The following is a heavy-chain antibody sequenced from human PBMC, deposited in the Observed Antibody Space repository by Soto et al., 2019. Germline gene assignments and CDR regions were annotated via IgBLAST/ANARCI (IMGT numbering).Heavy chain of an antibody. V-gene: IGHV3-74*01. J-gene: IGHJ5*02. CDR2: INSDGSST. CDR3: SNWFDP. CDR1: GFTFSSYW. Sequence: GGSLRLSCAASGFTFSSYWMHWVRQAPGKGLVSVSRINSDGSSTFYADSVKGRFTISRDNAENTLYLQMNSLRAEDTAVYYCSNWFDPWGQGTLVTVSS.